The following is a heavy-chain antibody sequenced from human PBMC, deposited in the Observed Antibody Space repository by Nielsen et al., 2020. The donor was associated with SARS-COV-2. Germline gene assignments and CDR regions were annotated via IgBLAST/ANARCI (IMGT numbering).Heavy chain of an antibody. CDR2: IWYDGSNK. CDR3: ARDQTGPDYYGSGSYALDY. CDR1: GFTFSSYG. J-gene: IGHJ4*02. D-gene: IGHD3-10*01. Sequence: GGSLRLSCAASGFTFSSYGMHWVRQAPGKGLERVAVIWYDGSNKYYADSVKGRFTISRDNSKNTLYLQMNSLRAEDTAVYYCARDQTGPDYYGSGSYALDYWGQGTLVTVSS. V-gene: IGHV3-33*08.